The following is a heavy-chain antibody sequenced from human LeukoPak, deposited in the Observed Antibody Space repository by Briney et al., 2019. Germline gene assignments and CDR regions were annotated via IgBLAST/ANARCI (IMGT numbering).Heavy chain of an antibody. CDR3: ARDRRGISTQSGMDV. CDR2: IYHSGST. D-gene: IGHD3-3*02. V-gene: IGHV4-4*02. Sequence: SGTLSLTCAVSGGSISSSNWWSWVRQPPGKGLEWIGEIYHSGSTNYNPSLKSRVTISVDKSKNQFSLKLSSVTAADTAVYYCARDRRGISTQSGMDVWGQGTTVTVSS. CDR1: GGSISSSNW. J-gene: IGHJ6*02.